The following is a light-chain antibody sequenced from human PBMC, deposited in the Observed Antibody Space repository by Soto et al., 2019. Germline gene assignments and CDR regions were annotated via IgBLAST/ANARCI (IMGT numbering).Light chain of an antibody. CDR1: SSNIGSNT. CDR3: ASWDDSLNGWV. CDR2: SNN. V-gene: IGLV1-44*01. J-gene: IGLJ3*02. Sequence: QSVLTQPPSASGTPGQRVTISCSGSSSNIGSNTVNWYRQLPGTAPKLLIYSNNQRPSGVPDRFTGSKSGTSASLAISGLQSEDEAAFFCASWDDSLNGWVFGRGTQLTVL.